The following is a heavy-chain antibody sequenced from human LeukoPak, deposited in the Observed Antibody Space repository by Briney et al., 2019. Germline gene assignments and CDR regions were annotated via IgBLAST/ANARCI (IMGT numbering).Heavy chain of an antibody. CDR2: MYYSGTT. D-gene: IGHD4-17*01. Sequence: TSQTLSLTCTVSGGSISSGYYWGWIRQHPGKGLERIGYMYYSGTTYYNPSLKSRLTISIDTSKNQFSLKLSSVTAADTAVYYCARATVTIRSAKWYFDYWGQGTLVTVSS. V-gene: IGHV4-31*03. CDR3: ARATVTIRSAKWYFDY. CDR1: GGSISSGYY. J-gene: IGHJ4*02.